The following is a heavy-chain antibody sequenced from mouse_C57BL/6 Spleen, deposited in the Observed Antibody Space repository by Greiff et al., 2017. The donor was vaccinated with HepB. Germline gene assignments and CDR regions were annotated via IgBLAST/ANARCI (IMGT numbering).Heavy chain of an antibody. D-gene: IGHD1-1*01. CDR3: ARHGGYYGSSFDY. CDR2: ISSGGSYT. J-gene: IGHJ2*01. Sequence: EVMLVESGGDLVKPGGSLKLSCAASGFTFSSYGMSWVRQTPDERLEWVATISSGGSYTYYPDSVKGRCTISRDNAKNTLYLQMSSLKSEDTAMYYCARHGGYYGSSFDYWGQGTTLTVSS. CDR1: GFTFSSYG. V-gene: IGHV5-6*01.